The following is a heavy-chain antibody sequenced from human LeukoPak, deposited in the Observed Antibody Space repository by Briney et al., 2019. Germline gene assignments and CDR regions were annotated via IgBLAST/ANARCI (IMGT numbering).Heavy chain of an antibody. CDR3: ARAYYYDSSGYRDWYFDP. J-gene: IGHJ2*01. CDR2: IIPIFGTA. D-gene: IGHD3-22*01. Sequence: SVKVSCKASGGTFTSYAISWVRQAPGQGLEWMGGIIPIFGTANYAQKFQGRVTITADESTSTAYMELSSLRSEDTAVYYCARAYYYDSSGYRDWYFDPWGRGILVTVSS. CDR1: GGTFTSYA. V-gene: IGHV1-69*13.